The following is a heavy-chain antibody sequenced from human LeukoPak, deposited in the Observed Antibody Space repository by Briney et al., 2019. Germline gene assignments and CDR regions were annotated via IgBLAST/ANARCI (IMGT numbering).Heavy chain of an antibody. CDR1: GFTFSTYG. CDR2: IWYDGSNK. V-gene: IGHV3-33*01. CDR3: ARDREAYYYDSSGYLPDY. Sequence: GGSLRLSCAASGFTFSTYGMHWVRQAPGKGLEWVAVIWYDGSNKYYADSVKGRFNISRDNSKNTLYLQMNSLRAEDTAVYYCARDREAYYYDSSGYLPDYWGQGTLVTVSS. J-gene: IGHJ4*02. D-gene: IGHD3-22*01.